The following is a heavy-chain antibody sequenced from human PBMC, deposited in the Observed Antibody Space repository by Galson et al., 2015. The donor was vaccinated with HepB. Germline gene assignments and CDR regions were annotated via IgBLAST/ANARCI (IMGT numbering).Heavy chain of an antibody. D-gene: IGHD6-19*01. CDR3: AREAVAGTDGYFDL. V-gene: IGHV1-69*13. CDR2: IIPIFGTA. Sequence: SVKVSCKASGGTFSSYAISWVRQAPGQGLEWMGGIIPIFGTANYAQKFQGRVTITADESTSTAYMELSSLRSEDTAVYYCAREAVAGTDGYFDLWGRGTLVTVSS. CDR1: GGTFSSYA. J-gene: IGHJ2*01.